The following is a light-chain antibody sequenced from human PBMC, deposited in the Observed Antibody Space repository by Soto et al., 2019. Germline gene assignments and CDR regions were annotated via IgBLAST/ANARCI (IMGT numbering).Light chain of an antibody. CDR3: HQYGSSPQT. J-gene: IGKJ1*01. Sequence: ILVTQSPGTLSLSPGEMATLSCVASQSVSSSYLAWYQQKPGQAPRLLIYGASSRATGIPDRFTGSGSGTDFTLTISRLEPEDFAVFYCHQYGSSPQTFGQGTNVDIK. CDR2: GAS. CDR1: QSVSSSY. V-gene: IGKV3-20*01.